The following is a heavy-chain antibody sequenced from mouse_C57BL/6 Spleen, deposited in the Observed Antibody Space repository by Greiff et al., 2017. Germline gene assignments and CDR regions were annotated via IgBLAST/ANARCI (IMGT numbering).Heavy chain of an antibody. CDR1: GFTFSSYA. V-gene: IGHV5-4*03. Sequence: EVKLVESGGGLVKPGGSLKLSCAASGFTFSSYAMSWVRQTPEKRLEWVATISDGGSYTYYPDNVKGRFTISRDNAKNNLYLQMSHLKSEDTAMYYYASLNYNYLLAYWGQGTLVTVSA. CDR2: ISDGGSYT. D-gene: IGHD2-12*01. J-gene: IGHJ3*01. CDR3: ASLNYNYLLAY.